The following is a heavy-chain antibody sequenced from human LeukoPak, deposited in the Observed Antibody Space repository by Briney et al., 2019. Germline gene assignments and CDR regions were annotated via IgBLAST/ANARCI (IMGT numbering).Heavy chain of an antibody. CDR1: GFTFSIYA. J-gene: IGHJ4*02. V-gene: IGHV3-23*01. CDR2: ITGSGGST. Sequence: GSLRLSCAASGFTFSIYAMSWVRQAPGKGLEWVSVITGSGGSTYYADSVKGRFTISRDNSKNTLYLQMNSLRAEDTAIYYCAKDGQLSYWGQGTLVTVSS. D-gene: IGHD6-6*01. CDR3: AKDGQLSY.